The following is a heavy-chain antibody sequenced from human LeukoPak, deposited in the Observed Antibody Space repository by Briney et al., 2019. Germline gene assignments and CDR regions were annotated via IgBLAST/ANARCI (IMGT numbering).Heavy chain of an antibody. CDR3: TRDGGLWFGELLWDY. CDR2: IRSKAYGGTT. Sequence: GGSLRLSCTASGFTFGDYAMSWFRQAPGKGLEWVGFIRSKAYGGTTEYAASVKDRFTISRDDSKSIAYLQMNSLKTEDTAVYYCTRDGGLWFGELLWDYWGQGTLVTVSS. V-gene: IGHV3-49*03. CDR1: GFTFGDYA. D-gene: IGHD3-10*01. J-gene: IGHJ4*02.